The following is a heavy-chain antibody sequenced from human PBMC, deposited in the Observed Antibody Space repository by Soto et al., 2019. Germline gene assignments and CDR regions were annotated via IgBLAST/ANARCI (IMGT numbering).Heavy chain of an antibody. J-gene: IGHJ5*02. CDR3: ARDHGYYFDP. CDR2: VSYDGSNK. D-gene: IGHD2-8*01. CDR1: GFTFTNYA. Sequence: QVQVVESVGGVVQPGRSLRLSCATSGFTFTNYAMHWVRQAPGKGLEWVAVVSYDGSNKNYADSVKGRFTISRDDSKNTVFFQMNSLRDEDTAVYYCARDHGYYFDPWGQGTLVTVSS. V-gene: IGHV3-30*14.